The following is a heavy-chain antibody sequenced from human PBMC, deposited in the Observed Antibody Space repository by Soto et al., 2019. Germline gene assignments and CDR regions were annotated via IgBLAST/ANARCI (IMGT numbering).Heavy chain of an antibody. CDR1: GFTFSSYA. V-gene: IGHV3-23*01. CDR3: ANPVDIVATRKIDY. D-gene: IGHD5-12*01. Sequence: PGGSLRLSCAASGFTFSSYAMSWVRQAPGKGLEWISAITNSGGSTYYADSVKGRFTISRDNSKNTLYLQMNSLRAEDTAVYYCANPVDIVATRKIDYWGQGTLVTVSS. CDR2: ITNSGGST. J-gene: IGHJ4*02.